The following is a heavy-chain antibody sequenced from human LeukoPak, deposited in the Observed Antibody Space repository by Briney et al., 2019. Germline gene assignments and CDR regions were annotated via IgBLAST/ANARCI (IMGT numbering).Heavy chain of an antibody. Sequence: GGCLRLSCAASGFTFSSYAMSWVRQAPGKGLEWVSGISGSGGSTYYADSVKGRFTISRDNSKNTLYLQMNSLRAEDTAVYYCAKTSGVVVAANDYWGQGTLVTVSS. J-gene: IGHJ4*02. CDR2: ISGSGGST. D-gene: IGHD2-15*01. CDR1: GFTFSSYA. CDR3: AKTSGVVVAANDY. V-gene: IGHV3-23*01.